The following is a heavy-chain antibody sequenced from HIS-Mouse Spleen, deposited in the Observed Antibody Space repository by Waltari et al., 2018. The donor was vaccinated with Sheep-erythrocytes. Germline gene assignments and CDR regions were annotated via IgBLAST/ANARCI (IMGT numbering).Heavy chain of an antibody. CDR1: GFTFSTYS. CDR3: ARDAPHGDPFDY. D-gene: IGHD7-27*01. Sequence: EVQLVESGGGLVKPGGSLRLSCAASGFTFSTYSMNWVRQAPGKGLEWVSSISSSSSYIYYADSVKGRFTISRDNAKNSLYLQMNSLRDEDTAVYYCARDAPHGDPFDYWGQGTLVTVSS. V-gene: IGHV3-21*01. J-gene: IGHJ4*02. CDR2: ISSSSSYI.